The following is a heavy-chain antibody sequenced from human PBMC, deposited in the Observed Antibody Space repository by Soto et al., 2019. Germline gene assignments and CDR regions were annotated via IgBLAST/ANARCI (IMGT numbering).Heavy chain of an antibody. V-gene: IGHV3-30*18. D-gene: IGHD6-19*01. Sequence: GGSLRLSCAASGFNFSSFGMHWVRQAPGKGLEWVALMSYDGSSKYYQDSLKGRFTISRDKSKNTLYLQMSSLRVEDTAVYYCAKDRGWSSADLEYWGQGTPVTVSS. CDR3: AKDRGWSSADLEY. J-gene: IGHJ4*02. CDR1: GFNFSSFG. CDR2: MSYDGSSK.